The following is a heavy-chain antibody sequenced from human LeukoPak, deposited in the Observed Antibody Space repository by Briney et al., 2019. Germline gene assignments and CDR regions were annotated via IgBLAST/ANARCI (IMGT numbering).Heavy chain of an antibody. CDR1: GYTSTVCY. Sequence: ASVKVSCKASGYTSTVCYMHWVRQAPGQGLEWMGWISAYNGNTNYAQKLQGRVTMTTDTSTSTAYMELRSLRSDDTAVYYCARGVRGNYDYWGQGTLVTVSS. V-gene: IGHV1-18*04. CDR3: ARGVRGNYDY. CDR2: ISAYNGNT. D-gene: IGHD3-10*01. J-gene: IGHJ4*02.